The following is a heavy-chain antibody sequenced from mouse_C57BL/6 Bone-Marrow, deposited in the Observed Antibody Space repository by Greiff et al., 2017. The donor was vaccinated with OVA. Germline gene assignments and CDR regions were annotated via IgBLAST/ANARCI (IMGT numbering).Heavy chain of an antibody. J-gene: IGHJ4*01. CDR1: GYSITSGYY. CDR3: AITTVVATDY. CDR2: ISYDGSN. Sequence: EVQLQESGPGLVKPSQSLSLTCSVTGYSITSGYYWYWIRQLPGNNLEWMGYISYDGSNNYNPSLKNRITITRDTSKNQFCLKLNSVTTEDTATYYCAITTVVATDYGGQGTAVTVSS. V-gene: IGHV3-6*01. D-gene: IGHD1-1*01.